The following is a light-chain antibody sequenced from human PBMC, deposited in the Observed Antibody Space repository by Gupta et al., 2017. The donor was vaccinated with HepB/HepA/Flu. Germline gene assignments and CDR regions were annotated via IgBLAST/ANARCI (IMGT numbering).Light chain of an antibody. J-gene: IGLJ2*01. V-gene: IGLV1-47*01. CDR1: SSNIGSNY. CDR2: RNN. CDR3: AAGDDSRSGVV. Sequence: SVLTQPPSASGTPGQRVTISCSGISSNIGSNYLYWYQQLPGPAPNLLIYRNNRRRSGVPERFSASKCGTSASLAISGLRAEDEADYYCAAGDDSRSGVVFGGGTKLTVL.